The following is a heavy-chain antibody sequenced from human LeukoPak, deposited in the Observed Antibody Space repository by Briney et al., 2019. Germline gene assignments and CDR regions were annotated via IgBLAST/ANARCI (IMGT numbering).Heavy chain of an antibody. CDR3: ASGTVTTYYYYGMDV. D-gene: IGHD4-17*01. J-gene: IGHJ6*02. CDR2: INPSGGST. V-gene: IGHV1-46*01. Sequence: ASVKVSCKASGYTFTSYYMHWVRQAPGQGLEWMGIINPSGGSTSYAQKFQGRVTMTRDTSTSTVYMELSSLRSEDTAVYYCASGTVTTYYYYGMDVWGQGTTVTVSS. CDR1: GYTFTSYY.